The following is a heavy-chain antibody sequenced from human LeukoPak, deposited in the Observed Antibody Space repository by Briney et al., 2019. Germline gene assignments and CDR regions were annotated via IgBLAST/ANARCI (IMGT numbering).Heavy chain of an antibody. J-gene: IGHJ3*02. V-gene: IGHV1-69*05. CDR1: GGTFSSYA. CDR3: ASGEYQLLLHAAFDI. CDR2: IIPIFGTA. Sequence: GASVKVSCKASGGTFSSYAISWVRQAPGQGLEWMGGIIPIFGTANYAQRFQGRVTITTDESTSTAYMELSSLRSEDTAVYYCASGEYQLLLHAAFDIWGQGTMVTVSS. D-gene: IGHD2-2*01.